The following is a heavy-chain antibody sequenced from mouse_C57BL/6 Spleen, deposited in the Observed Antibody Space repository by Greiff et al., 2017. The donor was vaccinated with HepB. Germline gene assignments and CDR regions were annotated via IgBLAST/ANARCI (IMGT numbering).Heavy chain of an antibody. J-gene: IGHJ2*01. CDR3: ARGGPTTVVATPFDY. D-gene: IGHD1-1*01. V-gene: IGHV1-81*01. Sequence: VQVVESGAELARPGASVKLSCKASGYTFTSYGISWVKQRTGQGLEWIGEIYPRSGNTYYNEKFKGKATLTADKSSSTAYMELRSLTSEDSAVYFCARGGPTTVVATPFDYWGQGTTLTVSS. CDR1: GYTFTSYG. CDR2: IYPRSGNT.